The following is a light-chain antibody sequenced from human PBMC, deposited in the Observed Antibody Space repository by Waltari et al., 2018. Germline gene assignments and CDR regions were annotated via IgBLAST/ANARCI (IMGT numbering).Light chain of an antibody. J-gene: IGLJ1*01. CDR2: EDT. CDR3: CSYAGSSRYV. V-gene: IGLV2-23*01. Sequence: QSALTQSASVSGSPGQSITISCTGTSSDVGKYNLVSWYQQRPGRGPKLLTYEDTKRPSGVSERFSGAKAGNTASLTISGLQPEDEADYFCCSYAGSSRYVFGTGTKVTVL. CDR1: SSDVGKYNL.